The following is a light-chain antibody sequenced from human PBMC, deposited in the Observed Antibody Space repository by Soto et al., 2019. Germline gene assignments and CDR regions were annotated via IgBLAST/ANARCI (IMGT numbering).Light chain of an antibody. CDR1: QGISSA. Sequence: AIQLTQSPSSLSASVGDRVSITCRASQGISSALAWYQQKPGETLKVLIYDASGLQSGVPSRFSGSGSGTDFTLTISSLQPEDFATYYCQQFDNYPLTFGGGTKVDIK. CDR3: QQFDNYPLT. J-gene: IGKJ4*01. CDR2: DAS. V-gene: IGKV1D-13*01.